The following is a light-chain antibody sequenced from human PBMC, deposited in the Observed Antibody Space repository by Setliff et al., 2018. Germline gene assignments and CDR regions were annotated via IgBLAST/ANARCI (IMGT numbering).Light chain of an antibody. CDR2: EVT. CDR1: SSVVGFYNY. J-gene: IGLJ1*01. CDR3: TSYAGSNNFV. Sequence: QSALTQPPSASGSPGQSVTVSCTGTSSVVGFYNYVSWYQQHPGKAPKLMIYEVTKRPSGVPDRFSGSKSGNTASLTVSGLLAEDEADYYCTSYAGSNNFVFGSGTKVTVL. V-gene: IGLV2-8*01.